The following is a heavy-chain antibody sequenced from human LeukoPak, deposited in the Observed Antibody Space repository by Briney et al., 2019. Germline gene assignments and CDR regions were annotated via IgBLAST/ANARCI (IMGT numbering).Heavy chain of an antibody. D-gene: IGHD1-26*01. V-gene: IGHV3-21*04. J-gene: IGHJ3*02. CDR2: ISSSSSYI. CDR3: ARLSGEGPFDI. Sequence: GGSLRLSCAASGFTFSSYSMNWVRQAPGKGLEWVSSISSSSSYIYYADSVKGRFTISRDNAKNSLYLQMNSLRAEDTALYYCARLSGEGPFDIWGQGTMVTVSS. CDR1: GFTFSSYS.